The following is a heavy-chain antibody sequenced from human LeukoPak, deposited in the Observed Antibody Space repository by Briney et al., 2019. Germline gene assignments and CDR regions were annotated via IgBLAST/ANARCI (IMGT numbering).Heavy chain of an antibody. CDR2: ISWNSGSI. J-gene: IGHJ4*02. D-gene: IGHD6-13*01. Sequence: GGSLRLSCAASGFTFDDYAMHWVRQAPGKGLEWVSGISWNSGSIVYADSVKGRFTICRHNAKHSPYLQMNSLRAEDMALYFLXXXRPGGXXSSWAPIDYWXQGTLVTVSS. V-gene: IGHV3-9*03. CDR1: GFTFDDYA. CDR3: XXXRPGGXXSSWAPIDY.